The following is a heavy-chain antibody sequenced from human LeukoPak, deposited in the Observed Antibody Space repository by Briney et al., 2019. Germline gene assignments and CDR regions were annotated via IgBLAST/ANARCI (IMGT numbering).Heavy chain of an antibody. CDR1: GGSISSGGYY. V-gene: IGHV4-31*03. Sequence: SETLSLTCTVSGGSISSGGYYWSWIRQHPGKGLEWIGYIYYSGSTYYNPSLKSRVTISVDTSKNQFSLKLSSVTAADTAVYYCARSRSSYWYFDLWGRGTLVTVSS. J-gene: IGHJ2*01. CDR2: IYYSGST. CDR3: ARSRSSYWYFDL.